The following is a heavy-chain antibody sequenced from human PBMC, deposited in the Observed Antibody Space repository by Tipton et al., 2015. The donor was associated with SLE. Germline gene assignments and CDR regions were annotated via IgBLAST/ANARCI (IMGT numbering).Heavy chain of an antibody. J-gene: IGHJ3*02. CDR2: IWYDGSNK. CDR3: AKEGDQDAFDI. D-gene: IGHD3-16*01. Sequence: SLRLSCAASGFTFSSYAMSWVRQAPGKGLEWVAVIWYDGSNKYYADSVKGRFTISRDNSKNTLYLQMNSLRAEDTAVYYCAKEGDQDAFDIWGQGTMVTVSS. V-gene: IGHV3-33*06. CDR1: GFTFSSYA.